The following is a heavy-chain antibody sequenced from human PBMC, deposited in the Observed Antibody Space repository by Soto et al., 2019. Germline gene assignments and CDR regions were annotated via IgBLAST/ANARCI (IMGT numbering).Heavy chain of an antibody. Sequence: GGSLRLSCVASGFTFDDYAMHWVRQAPGKGLEWVSGVSWNGGDTGYVDSVKGRFTISRDNAKNSLYLQMDDLRPEDTALYFCAKDFRSSIGGGLDSWGQGTQVTVSS. CDR1: GFTFDDYA. CDR2: VSWNGGDT. J-gene: IGHJ4*02. CDR3: AKDFRSSIGGGLDS. D-gene: IGHD2-15*01. V-gene: IGHV3-9*01.